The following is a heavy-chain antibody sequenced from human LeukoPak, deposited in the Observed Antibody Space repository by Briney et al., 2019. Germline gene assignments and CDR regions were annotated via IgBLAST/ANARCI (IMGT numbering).Heavy chain of an antibody. CDR2: ISGSGSST. CDR3: ATDKGNSGYWPYYFDY. Sequence: GGSLRLSCAASGFTFSSYALSWVRQAPGKGLEWVSSISGSGSSTYYADSVKGRFTISRGNSKNTLYLQMNSLRAEDTAVYYCATDKGNSGYWPYYFDYWGQGTLVTVSS. CDR1: GFTFSSYA. D-gene: IGHD3-22*01. V-gene: IGHV3-23*01. J-gene: IGHJ4*02.